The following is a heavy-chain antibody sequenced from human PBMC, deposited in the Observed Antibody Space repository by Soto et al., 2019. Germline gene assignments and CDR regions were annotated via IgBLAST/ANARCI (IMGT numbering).Heavy chain of an antibody. V-gene: IGHV4-4*02. Sequence: SETLSLTCAVSGGSISSSNWWSWVRQPPGKGLEWIGEIYHSGSTNYNPSLKSRVTISVDKSKNQFSLKLSSVTAADTAVYYCARAMRDYDILTGYYLHPFDYWGQGTLVTVSS. J-gene: IGHJ4*02. CDR1: GGSISSSNW. D-gene: IGHD3-9*01. CDR2: IYHSGST. CDR3: ARAMRDYDILTGYYLHPFDY.